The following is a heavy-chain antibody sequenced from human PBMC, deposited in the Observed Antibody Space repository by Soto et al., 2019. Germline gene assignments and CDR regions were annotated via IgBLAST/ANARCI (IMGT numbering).Heavy chain of an antibody. Sequence: QVQLQESGPGLVKPSETLSLTCTVSGGSISSYYWSWIRQPPGKGLEWIGYIYYSGSTNYNPALNSRVTISVDTTKHQVPLKLTSVTAADTAVYYCARYSGYDPAYYFAFWGQGTLVAVSS. D-gene: IGHD5-12*01. CDR1: GGSISSYY. CDR2: IYYSGST. V-gene: IGHV4-59*01. J-gene: IGHJ4*02. CDR3: ARYSGYDPAYYFAF.